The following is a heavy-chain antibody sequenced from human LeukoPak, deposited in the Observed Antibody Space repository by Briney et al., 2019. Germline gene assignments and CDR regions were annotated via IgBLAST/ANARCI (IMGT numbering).Heavy chain of an antibody. Sequence: SETLSLACTVSGSSISPYYWSWIRQPPGGGLEWIGYIYYSGSTNYNPSLRSRVTISLDTSTNQFSLKLTSVTDADTAVYYCARGTKTGNTGYDWSYWGQGSLVTVSS. CDR3: ARGTKTGNTGYDWSY. CDR1: GSSISPYY. D-gene: IGHD5-12*01. CDR2: IYYSGST. V-gene: IGHV4-59*01. J-gene: IGHJ4*02.